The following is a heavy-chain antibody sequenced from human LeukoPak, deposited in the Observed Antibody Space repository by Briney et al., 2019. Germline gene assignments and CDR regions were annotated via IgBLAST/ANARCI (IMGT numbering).Heavy chain of an antibody. Sequence: GGSLRLSRTASGLAFSDYYMSCLRQAPGGGVEGVAYSSYTGSTTYHADSMKGRITISRDNAKKAIYLQMNSLRVEDTAVYYCATNHYYGSGTTPFDNWGQGTLVTVSS. V-gene: IGHV3-11*01. D-gene: IGHD3-10*01. J-gene: IGHJ4*02. CDR1: GLAFSDYY. CDR2: SSYTGSTT. CDR3: ATNHYYGSGTTPFDN.